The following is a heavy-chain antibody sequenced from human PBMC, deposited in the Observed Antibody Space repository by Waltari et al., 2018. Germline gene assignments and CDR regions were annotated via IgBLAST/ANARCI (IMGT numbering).Heavy chain of an antibody. CDR1: GFKFTPAW. J-gene: IGHJ4*01. CDR3: TTLDAPWGG. D-gene: IGHD7-27*01. Sequence: EVQMVESGGGSMKPGDSLRLSCVASGFKFTPAWLTWVRQAPGKGLEWVGRIKSKSDGATTDFAAPVKGRFSISREDSQNMVFLQMNSLRTEDTAVYYCTTLDAPWGGWGHGTLVTVS. CDR2: IKSKSDGATT. V-gene: IGHV3-15*01.